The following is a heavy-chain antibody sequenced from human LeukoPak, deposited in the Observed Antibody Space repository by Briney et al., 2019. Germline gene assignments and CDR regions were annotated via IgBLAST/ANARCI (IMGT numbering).Heavy chain of an antibody. CDR1: GFTFSSYG. CDR2: IWYDGSNK. J-gene: IGHJ4*02. V-gene: IGHV3-33*01. CDR3: ARVGVGSPHYFDY. Sequence: GGSLRLSCAASGFTFSSYGMHWVRQAPGKGLEWVAVIWYDGSNKYYADSVKGRFTISRDNSKNTLYLRMNSLRAEDTAVYYCARVGVGSPHYFDYWGQGTLVTVSS. D-gene: IGHD1-26*01.